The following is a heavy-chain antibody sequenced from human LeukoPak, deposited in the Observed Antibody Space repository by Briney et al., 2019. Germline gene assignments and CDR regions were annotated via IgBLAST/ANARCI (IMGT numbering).Heavy chain of an antibody. V-gene: IGHV1-69*06. CDR3: ATGDSGRGPFDY. CDR2: IIPVFGTA. Sequence: ASVKVSCKASGGSISSHPVSWVRQAPGQGLEWMGGIIPVFGTADYAQKFQGRITITADTSTSTVYMEWSGLRFEDTAVYFCATGDSGRGPFDYWGLGTLVTVSS. J-gene: IGHJ4*02. D-gene: IGHD5-12*01. CDR1: GGSISSHP.